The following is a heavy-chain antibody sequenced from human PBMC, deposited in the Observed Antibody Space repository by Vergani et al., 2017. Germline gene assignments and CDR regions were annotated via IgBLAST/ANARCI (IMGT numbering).Heavy chain of an antibody. CDR1: GFTFNQYG. CDR2: TWYDGNNK. V-gene: IGHV3-33*08. J-gene: IGHJ5*02. CDR3: ARDLRLLYNRFDP. D-gene: IGHD1-14*01. Sequence: VQLVESGGGSVQSGGSLRLSCVASGFTFNQYGMHWVRQAPGKGLEGVAVTWYDGNNKQYADSVKGRFTISRDNSKSTMYLQMNSLRDEDTGVYYCARDLRLLYNRFDPWGQGTLVTVSS.